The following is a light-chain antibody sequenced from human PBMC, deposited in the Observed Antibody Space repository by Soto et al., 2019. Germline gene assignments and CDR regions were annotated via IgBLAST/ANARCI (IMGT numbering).Light chain of an antibody. CDR2: EVS. Sequence: QSALTQPPSASGSPGQSXXXXCTGTXSDIGAYNSVSWYQHHPGKAPKLVIYEVSKGPSGVPDRFSGSKSGNTASLTVSGLQAEDEADYYCSSYAGSNNFYVFGTGTKVTVL. CDR1: XSDIGAYNS. CDR3: SSYAGSNNFYV. J-gene: IGLJ1*01. V-gene: IGLV2-8*01.